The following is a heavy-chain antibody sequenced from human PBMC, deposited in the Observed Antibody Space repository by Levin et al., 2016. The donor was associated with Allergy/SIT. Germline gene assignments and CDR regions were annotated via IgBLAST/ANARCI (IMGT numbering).Heavy chain of an antibody. D-gene: IGHD3-3*01. CDR1: GGTFSSYT. Sequence: SVKVSCKTSGGTFSSYTMSWVRQAPGQGLEWMGGIIPMFRKPKYAQNFQGRVTISADEPTNTAYMELSSLRSEDTAVYYCARGGVGWSGYYTDYWGQGTLVTVSS. J-gene: IGHJ4*02. V-gene: IGHV1-69*13. CDR2: IIPMFRKP. CDR3: ARGGVGWSGYYTDY.